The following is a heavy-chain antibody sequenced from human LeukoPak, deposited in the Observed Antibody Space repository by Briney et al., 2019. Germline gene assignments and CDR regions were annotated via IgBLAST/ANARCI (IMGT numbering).Heavy chain of an antibody. Sequence: SETLSLTCTVSGGSISSYYWSWIRQPPGKGLEWIGYIYYSGSTYYNPSLRSRVTISVDTSKNQFSLKLSSVTAADTAIYYCARGGYYGSGNDFRFDPWGQGTLVTVSS. CDR2: IYYSGST. D-gene: IGHD3-10*01. V-gene: IGHV4-59*01. CDR1: GGSISSYY. J-gene: IGHJ5*02. CDR3: ARGGYYGSGNDFRFDP.